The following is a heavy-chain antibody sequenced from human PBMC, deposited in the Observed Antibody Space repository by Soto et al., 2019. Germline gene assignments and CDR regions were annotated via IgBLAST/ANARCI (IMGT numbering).Heavy chain of an antibody. CDR2: TYYSGGS. Sequence: QVQLQESGPGLVKASQTLSLTCTLSGASVSSAEHYWSWIRQPPGKGLEWIGYTYYSGGSYYNASLQRRVSISVATSQNQFSLKLTSVTAADTALYYCARLSGYDPAGAADKWGPGILVSVSS. D-gene: IGHD5-12*01. CDR3: ARLSGYDPAGAADK. V-gene: IGHV4-30-4*01. J-gene: IGHJ4*02. CDR1: GASVSSAEHY.